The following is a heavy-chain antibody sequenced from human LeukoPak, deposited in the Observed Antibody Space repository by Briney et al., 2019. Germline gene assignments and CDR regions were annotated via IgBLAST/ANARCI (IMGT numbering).Heavy chain of an antibody. J-gene: IGHJ4*02. V-gene: IGHV3-23*01. CDR2: IENTGGGT. D-gene: IGHD6-13*01. Sequence: GGSLRLSCAASGFTFSNYAMSWVRQARGKGLEWVSGIENTGGGTYYTQSVKGRFTISRDNFKNTLYLQMNSLRADDTAVYYCAKEIAALGSPPLDYWGQGTLVTVSS. CDR1: GFTFSNYA. CDR3: AKEIAALGSPPLDY.